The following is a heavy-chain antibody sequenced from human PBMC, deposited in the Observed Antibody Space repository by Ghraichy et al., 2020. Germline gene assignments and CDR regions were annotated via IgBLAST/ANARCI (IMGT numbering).Heavy chain of an antibody. D-gene: IGHD6-19*01. V-gene: IGHV3-23*01. Sequence: GGSLRLSCAASGFTFSSYAMSWVRQAPGKGLEWVSAISGSGGSTYYADSVKGRFTISRDNSKNTLYLQMNSLRAEDTAVYYCAKADAAVAGTAVPSYYYGMDVWGQGTTVTVSS. CDR1: GFTFSSYA. CDR2: ISGSGGST. CDR3: AKADAAVAGTAVPSYYYGMDV. J-gene: IGHJ6*02.